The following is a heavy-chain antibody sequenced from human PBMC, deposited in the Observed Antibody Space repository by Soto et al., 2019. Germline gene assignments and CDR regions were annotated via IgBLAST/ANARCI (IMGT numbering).Heavy chain of an antibody. CDR2: ISAYNGNT. D-gene: IGHD6-19*01. J-gene: IGHJ4*02. Sequence: QVQLVQSGDEVKKPGASVKVSCKASGYTFTSYGISWVRQAPGQGLEWMGWISAYNGNTNYAQKLQGRVTMTTDTSTSTAYRELRSLRSDDTAVYYCASDLPVAGTGKDYWGQGTLVTVSS. V-gene: IGHV1-18*01. CDR3: ASDLPVAGTGKDY. CDR1: GYTFTSYG.